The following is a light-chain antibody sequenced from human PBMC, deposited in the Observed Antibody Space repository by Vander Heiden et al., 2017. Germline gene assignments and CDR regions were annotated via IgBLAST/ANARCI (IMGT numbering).Light chain of an antibody. CDR3: SSYTSTSTLYV. CDR1: SSDLGAYNS. Sequence: QSALTQPASVSGSPGQSITIRCTGTSSDLGAYNSVSWFQQHPEEAPKLIIYDVSIRPSGVSNRFSGSKSGNTASLTISGLRPEDEADYFCSSYTSTSTLYVFGTGTKVTVL. J-gene: IGLJ1*01. V-gene: IGLV2-14*01. CDR2: DVS.